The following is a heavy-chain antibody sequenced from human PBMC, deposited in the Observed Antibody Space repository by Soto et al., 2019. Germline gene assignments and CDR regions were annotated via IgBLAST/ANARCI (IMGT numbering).Heavy chain of an antibody. D-gene: IGHD2-2*01. CDR3: ARRYCISTSCHYYGMDV. CDR2: IIPMFGTA. CDR1: GGTFSTCS. V-gene: IGHV1-69*12. Sequence: QVQLVQSGAEVKKPGSSVKVSCKASGGTFSTCSISWVRQAPGQGLEWMGGIIPMFGTANYAQKFQGRVTITAAESTSTAYMELSSLRSEDTAVYYCARRYCISTSCHYYGMDVWGQGPTVTVSS. J-gene: IGHJ6*02.